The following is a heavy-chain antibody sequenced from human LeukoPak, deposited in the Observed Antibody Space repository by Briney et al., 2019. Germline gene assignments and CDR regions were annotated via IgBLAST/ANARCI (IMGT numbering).Heavy chain of an antibody. Sequence: GGSLRLSCAASGFTFSSYEMNWVRQAPGKGLEWVSYISSSGFTIYYADSVKGRFTISRDNAKNTLYLQMNSLRAEDTAVYYCAHGSMYQLDYWGQGTLVTVSS. J-gene: IGHJ4*02. V-gene: IGHV3-48*03. D-gene: IGHD2-2*01. CDR2: ISSSGFTI. CDR3: AHGSMYQLDY. CDR1: GFTFSSYE.